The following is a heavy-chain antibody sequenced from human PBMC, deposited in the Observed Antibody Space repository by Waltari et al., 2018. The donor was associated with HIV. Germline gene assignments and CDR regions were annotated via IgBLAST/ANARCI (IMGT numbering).Heavy chain of an antibody. CDR2: IRYDGSNK. J-gene: IGHJ4*02. V-gene: IGHV3-30*02. CDR1: GFTFSSYG. CDR3: AKSGHQDLRFLELFDY. Sequence: QVQLVESGGGVVQPGGSLRLSCAASGFTFSSYGMHWVRQAPGKGLEWVAFIRYDGSNKYYADSVKGRFTISRDNSKNTLYLQMNSLRAEDTAVYYCAKSGHQDLRFLELFDYWGQGTLVTVSS. D-gene: IGHD3-3*01.